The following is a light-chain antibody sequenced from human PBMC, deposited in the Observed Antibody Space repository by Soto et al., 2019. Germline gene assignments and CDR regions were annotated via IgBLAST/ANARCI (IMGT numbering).Light chain of an antibody. CDR2: GAS. CDR1: QSVSSSY. CDR3: QQYGSSRT. J-gene: IGKJ4*01. V-gene: IGKV3-20*01. Sequence: EILLTQSPCTLALSPGERATLSCRASQSVSSSYLAWYQQNPGHAPSLLIYGASSRATGIPDRLSGSGPGTDFTLTISRLEPEDFAVYYCQQYGSSRTFGGGTKVDIK.